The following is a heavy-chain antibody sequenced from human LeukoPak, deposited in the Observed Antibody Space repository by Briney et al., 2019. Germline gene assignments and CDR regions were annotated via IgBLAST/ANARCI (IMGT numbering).Heavy chain of an antibody. J-gene: IGHJ4*02. D-gene: IGHD5-18*01. CDR2: INPSGGST. CDR1: GYTFTGYY. CDR3: ARTLTAMGKYRGYYFDY. Sequence: ASVKVSCKTSGYTFTGYYMHWVRQAPGQGLELMGIINPSGGSTSYAQKFQGRVTMTRDMSTSTVYMELSSLRSEDTAVYYCARTLTAMGKYRGYYFDYWGQGTLVTVSS. V-gene: IGHV1-46*01.